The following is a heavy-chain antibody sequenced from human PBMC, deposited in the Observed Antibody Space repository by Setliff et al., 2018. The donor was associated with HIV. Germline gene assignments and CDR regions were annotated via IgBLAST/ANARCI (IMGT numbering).Heavy chain of an antibody. V-gene: IGHV4-34*01. Sequence: PSETLSLTCAVYGGSFSGYYWNWIRQPPGKGLEWIGEINHSGSTNYNPSLKSRVTISVDTSKNQFSLKLNSVTAADTAVYYCARLPDIDSWPFDYWAQGTLVTVSS. J-gene: IGHJ4*02. CDR1: GGSFSGYY. D-gene: IGHD6-13*01. CDR3: ARLPDIDSWPFDY. CDR2: INHSGST.